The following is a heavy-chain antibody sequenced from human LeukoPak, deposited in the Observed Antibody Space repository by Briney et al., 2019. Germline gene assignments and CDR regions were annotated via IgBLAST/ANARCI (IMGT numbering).Heavy chain of an antibody. CDR1: GGSISSGGYC. Sequence: PSETLSLTCTVSGGSISSGGYCWSWIRQHPGKGLEWIGYIYYSGSTYYNPSLKSRVTISVDTSKNQFSLKLSSVTAADTAVYYCARMGHNLSDFWSGFSFDSWGQGTLVTVSS. D-gene: IGHD3-3*01. CDR2: IYYSGST. V-gene: IGHV4-31*03. J-gene: IGHJ5*01. CDR3: ARMGHNLSDFWSGFSFDS.